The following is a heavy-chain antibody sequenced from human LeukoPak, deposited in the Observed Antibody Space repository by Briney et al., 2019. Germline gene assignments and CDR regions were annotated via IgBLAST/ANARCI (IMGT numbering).Heavy chain of an antibody. V-gene: IGHV1-2*02. CDR2: INPNSGGP. J-gene: IGHJ4*02. CDR1: GYTFTDSY. Sequence: ASVKVSCKASGYTFTDSYLHWVRLAPGQGLEWLGWINPNSGGPNYAQSFQGRVTMTRDTSITTAYMELSSLRSDDTAVYFCARIPSWDCSTTTCGSGGYCFDCWGQGTLVTVSP. D-gene: IGHD2-2*01. CDR3: ARIPSWDCSTTTCGSGGYCFDC.